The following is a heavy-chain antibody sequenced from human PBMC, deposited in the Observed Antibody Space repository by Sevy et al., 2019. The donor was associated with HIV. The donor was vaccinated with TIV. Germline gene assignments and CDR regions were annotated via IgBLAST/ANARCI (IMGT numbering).Heavy chain of an antibody. J-gene: IGHJ6*02. CDR1: GFTFSNYA. CDR2: ISGSGDST. CDR3: AKVVVPADIDPFYYYAYGMDV. D-gene: IGHD2-2*01. Sequence: GESLKISCAASGFTFSNYAINWVRQAPGKGLEWVSRISGSGDSTFYADSVKGRSTISRDNSKNTVHLQMNSLRVEDTAVYYCAKVVVPADIDPFYYYAYGMDVWGQGTTVTVSS. V-gene: IGHV3-23*01.